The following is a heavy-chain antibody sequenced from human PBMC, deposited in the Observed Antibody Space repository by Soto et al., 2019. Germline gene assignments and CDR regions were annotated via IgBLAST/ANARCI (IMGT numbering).Heavy chain of an antibody. CDR1: GFSFSDHY. J-gene: IGHJ6*04. Sequence: EVHLVDSGGGLVQPGGSLRLSCAASGFSFSDHYMDWVRQAPGRGLEWVGRSRNKANSYTTEYAASVKGRFIISRDDSNDSLYLQMNSLKPEDTAVYYCTRGFCSGGSCGGANLSLDVWGNGTTVTVSS. D-gene: IGHD2-15*01. V-gene: IGHV3-72*01. CDR3: TRGFCSGGSCGGANLSLDV. CDR2: SRNKANSYTT.